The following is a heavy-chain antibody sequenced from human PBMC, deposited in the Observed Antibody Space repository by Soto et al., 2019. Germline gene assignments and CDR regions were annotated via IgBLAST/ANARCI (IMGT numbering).Heavy chain of an antibody. CDR1: GGTCSSYS. CDR3: ARGRCRHCGGIDY. Sequence: QVQLVQSGAAVKKPGSSVKVSCKASGGTCSSYSINWVRQAPGQGLEWMGEIIPIFGTANYAQKFQVRVTITAVESTSTAYMEPISLSSEYKAVAFCARGRCRHCGGIDYWGQGTLVTVSS. V-gene: IGHV1-69*01. D-gene: IGHD2-15*01. J-gene: IGHJ4*02. CDR2: IIPIFGTA.